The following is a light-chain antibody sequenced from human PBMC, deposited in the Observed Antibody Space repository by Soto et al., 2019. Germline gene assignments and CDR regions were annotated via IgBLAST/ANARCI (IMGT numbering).Light chain of an antibody. CDR3: QQSYSTPFT. Sequence: DIKMTQSPSSLSASVGDRVTISCRASQSISNHLNWYQHKPGKAPKVLIYAASSLQGGVPSRFSGSGSGTDFTLTINSLQPEDFATYYCQQSYSTPFTFGPGTKVDIK. V-gene: IGKV1-39*01. J-gene: IGKJ3*01. CDR2: AAS. CDR1: QSISNH.